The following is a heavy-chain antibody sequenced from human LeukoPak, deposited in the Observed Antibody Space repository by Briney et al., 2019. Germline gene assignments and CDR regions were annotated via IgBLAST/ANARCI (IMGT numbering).Heavy chain of an antibody. D-gene: IGHD3-10*01. CDR1: GYTFTGYY. Sequence: ASVTVSCKASGYTFTGYYMHWVRQAPGQGLEWMGIINPSGGSTSYAQKFQGRVTMTRDMSTSTVYMELSSLRSEDTAVYYCARGRLLWFGELFLPERYWGQGTLVTVSS. CDR2: INPSGGST. V-gene: IGHV1-46*01. J-gene: IGHJ4*02. CDR3: ARGRLLWFGELFLPERY.